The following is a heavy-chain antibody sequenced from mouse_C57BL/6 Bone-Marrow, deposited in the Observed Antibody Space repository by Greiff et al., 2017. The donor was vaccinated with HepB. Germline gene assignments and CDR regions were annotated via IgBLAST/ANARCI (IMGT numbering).Heavy chain of an antibody. J-gene: IGHJ3*01. CDR2: FYPGSGSI. CDR1: GYTFTEYT. CDR3: ARHEDYYSNYWGFAY. Sequence: VKLMESGAELVKPGASVKLSCKASGYTFTEYTIHWVKQRSGQGLEWIGWFYPGSGSIKYNEKFKDKATLTADKSSSTVYMELSRLTSEDSAVYFCARHEDYYSNYWGFAYWGQGTLVTVSA. D-gene: IGHD2-5*01. V-gene: IGHV1-62-2*01.